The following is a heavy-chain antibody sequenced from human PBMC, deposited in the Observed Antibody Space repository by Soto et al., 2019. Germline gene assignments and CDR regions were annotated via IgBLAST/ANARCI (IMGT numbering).Heavy chain of an antibody. CDR2: IYYSGST. J-gene: IGHJ6*02. Sequence: PSETLSLTCTVSGGSISSYYWSWIRQPPGKGLEWIGYIYYSGSTNYNPSLKSRVTISVDTSKNQFSLKLSSVTAADTAVYYCARVEMGYFSYYYYGMDVWGQGTTVTVSS. CDR3: ARVEMGYFSYYYYGMDV. V-gene: IGHV4-59*01. D-gene: IGHD1-26*01. CDR1: GGSISSYY.